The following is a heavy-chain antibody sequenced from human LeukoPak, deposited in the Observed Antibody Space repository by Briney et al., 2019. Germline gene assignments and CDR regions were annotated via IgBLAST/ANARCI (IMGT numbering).Heavy chain of an antibody. CDR1: GGSISSYY. J-gene: IGHJ1*01. Sequence: SETLSLTCTVSGGSISSYYWSWIRQPPGKGLEWIGYIYYSGSTNYNPSLKSRVTISVDTSKNQSSLKLSSVTAADTAVYYCARHPYGGNSDFQHWGQGTLAIVSS. D-gene: IGHD4-23*01. CDR3: ARHPYGGNSDFQH. CDR2: IYYSGST. V-gene: IGHV4-59*08.